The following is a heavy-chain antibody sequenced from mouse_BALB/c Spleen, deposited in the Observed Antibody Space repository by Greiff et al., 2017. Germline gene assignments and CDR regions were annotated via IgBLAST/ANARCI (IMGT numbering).Heavy chain of an antibody. V-gene: IGHV5-17*02. D-gene: IGHD2-14*01. Sequence: EVQGVESGGGLVQPGGSRKLSCAASGFTFSSFGMHWVRQAPEKGLEWVAYISSGSSTIYYADTVKGRFTISRDNPKNTLFLQMTSLRSEDTAMYYCARTDRYDGETVYAKDYWGQGTSVTVSS. CDR2: ISSGSSTI. CDR1: GFTFSSFG. CDR3: ARTDRYDGETVYAKDY. J-gene: IGHJ4*01.